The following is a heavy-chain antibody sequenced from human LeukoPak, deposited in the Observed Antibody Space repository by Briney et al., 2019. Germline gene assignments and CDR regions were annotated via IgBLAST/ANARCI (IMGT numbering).Heavy chain of an antibody. CDR2: IYYSGST. CDR1: GGSISSSSYY. V-gene: IGHV4-39*01. D-gene: IGHD3-22*01. CDR3: ARPTSDSSGYYPQEGVVGAHYMDV. Sequence: SETLSLTCTVSGGSISSSSYYWGWIRQPPGKGLEWIGSIYYSGSTYYNPSLKSRVTISVDTSKNQFSLKPSSVTAADTAVYYCARPTSDSSGYYPQEGVVGAHYMDVWGKGTTVTVSS. J-gene: IGHJ6*03.